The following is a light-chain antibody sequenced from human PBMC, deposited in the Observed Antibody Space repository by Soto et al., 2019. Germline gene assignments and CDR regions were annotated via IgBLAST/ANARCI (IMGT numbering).Light chain of an antibody. CDR3: QQYNSYSRT. J-gene: IGKJ1*01. CDR1: QSISSW. CDR2: KAS. V-gene: IGKV1-5*03. Sequence: DIQMTQSPSTLSASVGDGVTITCRASQSISSWLAWYQQKPGKAPKLLIYKASSLESGVPSRFSGSGSGTEFTLTISSLQPDDFATYYCQQYNSYSRTFGQGTRWIS.